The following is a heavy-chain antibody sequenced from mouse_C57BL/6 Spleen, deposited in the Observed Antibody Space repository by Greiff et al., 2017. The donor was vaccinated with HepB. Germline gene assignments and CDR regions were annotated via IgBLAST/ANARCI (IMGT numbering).Heavy chain of an antibody. CDR2: ISSGSSTI. CDR3: ARGGRLLLYAMDY. Sequence: EVQLVESGGGLVKPGGSLKLSCAASGFTFSDYGMHWVRQAPEKGLEWVAYISSGSSTIYYADTVKGRFTISRDNAKNTLFLQMTSLRSEDTAMYYCARGGRLLLYAMDYWGQGTSVTVSS. J-gene: IGHJ4*01. D-gene: IGHD2-3*01. V-gene: IGHV5-17*01. CDR1: GFTFSDYG.